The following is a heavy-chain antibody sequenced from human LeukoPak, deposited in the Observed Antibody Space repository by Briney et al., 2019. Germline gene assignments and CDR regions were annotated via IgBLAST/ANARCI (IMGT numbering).Heavy chain of an antibody. D-gene: IGHD3-10*01. CDR3: ARGVKGSGSYYKDY. J-gene: IGHJ4*02. V-gene: IGHV1-8*01. CDR2: MNPNSGNT. Sequence: ASVKVSCKASGYTFTSYDINWVRQATGQGLEWMGWMNPNSGNTGYAQKFQGRVTMTRNTSISTAYMELSSLRSEDTAVYYCARGVKGSGSYYKDYWGQGTLVTVSS. CDR1: GYTFTSYD.